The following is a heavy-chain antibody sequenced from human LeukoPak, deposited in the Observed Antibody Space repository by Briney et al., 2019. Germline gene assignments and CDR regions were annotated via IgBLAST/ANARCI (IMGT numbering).Heavy chain of an antibody. CDR1: GGSISSHY. D-gene: IGHD3-22*01. J-gene: IGHJ5*02. Sequence: PSEILSLTCTVSGGSISSHYGSWIRQPPGKGLEWIGYIYYSGSTNYNPSLKSRVTISVDTSKNQFSLKLSSVTAADTAVYYCARGTMMVGPWGQGTLVTVSS. V-gene: IGHV4-59*11. CDR3: ARGTMMVGP. CDR2: IYYSGST.